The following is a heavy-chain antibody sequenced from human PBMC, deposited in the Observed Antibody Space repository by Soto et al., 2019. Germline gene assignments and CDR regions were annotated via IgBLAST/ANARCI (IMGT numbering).Heavy chain of an antibody. V-gene: IGHV1-69*13. CDR3: ARGQSDDYDIPFDI. J-gene: IGHJ3*02. CDR2: IIPIFGTA. CDR1: GGTFSSYA. D-gene: IGHD3-22*01. Sequence: GASVKVSCKASGGTFSSYAISWVRQAPGQGLEWMGGIIPIFGTANYAQKFQGRVTITADESTSTAYMELSSLRSEDTVVYYCARGQSDDYDIPFDIWGQGTMVTVSS.